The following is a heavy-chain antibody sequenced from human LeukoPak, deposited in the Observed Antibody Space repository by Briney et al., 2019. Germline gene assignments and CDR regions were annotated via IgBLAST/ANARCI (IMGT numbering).Heavy chain of an antibody. V-gene: IGHV4-39*01. CDR3: ASHKARRGYNYGSFDH. CDR1: GGSISSSYY. D-gene: IGHD5-18*01. J-gene: IGHJ4*02. Sequence: PSETLSLTCTVSGGSISSSYYWGWIRQPPGKGLDWIGSIYYSGSTYYNPSLKSRVTISVDTSKNEISLKLSSVTAADTAVYYCASHKARRGYNYGSFDHWGQGTLVTVSS. CDR2: IYYSGST.